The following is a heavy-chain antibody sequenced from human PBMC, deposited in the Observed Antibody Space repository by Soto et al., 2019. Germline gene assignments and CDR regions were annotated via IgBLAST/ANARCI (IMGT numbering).Heavy chain of an antibody. CDR3: ARDQRPTMVRGVIIARSFDY. V-gene: IGHV1-69*13. CDR1: GGTFSSYA. D-gene: IGHD3-10*01. CDR2: IIPIFGTA. J-gene: IGHJ4*02. Sequence: SVKVSCKASGGTFSSYAISWVRQAPGQGLEWMGGIIPIFGTANYAQKFQGRVTITADECTSTAYMELSSLRSEDTAVYYCARDQRPTMVRGVIIARSFDYWGQGTLVTVSS.